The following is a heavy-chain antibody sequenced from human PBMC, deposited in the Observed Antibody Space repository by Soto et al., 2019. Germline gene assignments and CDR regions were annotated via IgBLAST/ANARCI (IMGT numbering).Heavy chain of an antibody. CDR3: ARTWYSSRWPLFDF. CDR2: INPSGGST. CDR1: GYTFTIYY. Sequence: ASVKTACKASGYTFTIYYMHWVRQAPGQGLEWMGIINPSGGSTSYAQKFQGRVTMTRDTSTSTVYMELSSLRSEDTAVYYCARTWYSSRWPLFDFCGQGTLVTVSS. J-gene: IGHJ4*02. V-gene: IGHV1-46*03. D-gene: IGHD6-13*01.